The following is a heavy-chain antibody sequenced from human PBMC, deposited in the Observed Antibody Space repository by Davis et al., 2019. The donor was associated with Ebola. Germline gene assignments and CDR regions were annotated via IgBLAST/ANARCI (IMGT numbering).Heavy chain of an antibody. Sequence: SETLSLTCTVSGGSISSSNWWSWVRQPPGKGLEWIGEINHSGSTNYNPSLQSRVTISVDTSKNQFSLNLNSVTAADTAVYYCAIGAAPVDFWGQGALVTVSS. J-gene: IGHJ4*02. D-gene: IGHD4-17*01. CDR1: GGSISSSNW. CDR2: INHSGST. CDR3: AIGAAPVDF. V-gene: IGHV4-4*02.